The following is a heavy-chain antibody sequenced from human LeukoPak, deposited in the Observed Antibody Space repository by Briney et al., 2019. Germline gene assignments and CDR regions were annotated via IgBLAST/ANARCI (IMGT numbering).Heavy chain of an antibody. CDR2: IVTAGDT. Sequence: PGGSLRLSCAASGFTFSSYDVHWVRHATGKGLEWVSAIVTAGDTYYPGSVKGRFTISRENAKNSLYLQMNSLRAGDTAVYYCARERYYYDSSGYYSSGVDVWGQGTTVTVSS. D-gene: IGHD3-22*01. CDR1: GFTFSSYD. J-gene: IGHJ6*02. CDR3: ARERYYYDSSGYYSSGVDV. V-gene: IGHV3-13*01.